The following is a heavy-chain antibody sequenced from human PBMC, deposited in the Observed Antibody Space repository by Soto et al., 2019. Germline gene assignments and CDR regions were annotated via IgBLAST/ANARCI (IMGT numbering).Heavy chain of an antibody. D-gene: IGHD3-10*01. CDR1: GGSISSGGYS. CDR2: IYHSGST. J-gene: IGHJ3*02. V-gene: IGHV4-30-2*01. CDR3: ARQHYYGSGSYGDALDI. Sequence: SETLSLTCAVSGGSISSGGYSWSWIRQPPGKGLEWIGYIYHSGSTYYNPSLKSRVTISVDRSKNQFSLKLSSVTAADTAVYYCARQHYYGSGSYGDALDIWGQGTMVTVSS.